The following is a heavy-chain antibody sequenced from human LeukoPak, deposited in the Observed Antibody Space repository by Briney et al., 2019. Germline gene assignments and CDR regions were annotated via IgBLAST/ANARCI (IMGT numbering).Heavy chain of an antibody. D-gene: IGHD1-1*01. CDR2: ISASGGNI. CDR1: GFPFTSYS. J-gene: IGHJ4*02. Sequence: GGSLRLSCAVSGFPFTSYSMNWVRQAPGKRLEWVSYISASGGNIYYLDAVKGRFTVSRDNAMSSLFLQMDRPRAEDTAIYYCVRVKGTYFDFWGQGTLVTVSS. CDR3: VRVKGTYFDF. V-gene: IGHV3-48*01.